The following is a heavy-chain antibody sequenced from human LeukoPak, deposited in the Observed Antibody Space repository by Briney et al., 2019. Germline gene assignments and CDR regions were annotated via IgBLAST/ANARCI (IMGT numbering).Heavy chain of an antibody. D-gene: IGHD1-26*01. V-gene: IGHV3-23*01. CDR3: AKMKGHPLPKYYMDV. CDR2: ISGSGDNT. Sequence: GGSLTLFCAASGFTFSGFAMSWLRRTPEKGLEWVSGISGSGDNTLYADSVKGRFTISRDNSKNTLYLEMNSLRAEDTAIYYCAKMKGHPLPKYYMDVWGQGTTVTVSS. J-gene: IGHJ6*01. CDR1: GFTFSGFA.